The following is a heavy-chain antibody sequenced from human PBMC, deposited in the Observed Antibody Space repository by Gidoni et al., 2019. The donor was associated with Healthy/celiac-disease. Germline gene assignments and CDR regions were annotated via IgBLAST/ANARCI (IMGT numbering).Heavy chain of an antibody. V-gene: IGHV3-33*01. CDR3: ARVVGGNRPYYYYGMDV. Sequence: QVQLVESGGGVVQPGRSLRLSCAASGFTFSSYGMHWVRQAPGKGLEWVAVIWYDGSNKYYADSVKGRFTISRDNSKNTLYLQMNSLRAEDTAVYYCARVVGGNRPYYYYGMDVWGQGTTVTVSS. CDR1: GFTFSSYG. D-gene: IGHD2-15*01. J-gene: IGHJ6*02. CDR2: IWYDGSNK.